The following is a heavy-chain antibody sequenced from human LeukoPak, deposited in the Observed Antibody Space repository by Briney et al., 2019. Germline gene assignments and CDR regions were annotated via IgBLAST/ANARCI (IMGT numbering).Heavy chain of an antibody. J-gene: IGHJ4*02. D-gene: IGHD2-2*01. Sequence: ASVKVSCKASGYTFTSYYMHWVRQAPGQGLEWMGLINPTGGSTGYAQKFQGRVTMTRDMSTSTDYMELSSLRSEDTAIYYCARGDIVVVPAALDYWGQGTLVTVSS. CDR3: ARGDIVVVPAALDY. CDR2: INPTGGST. CDR1: GYTFTSYY. V-gene: IGHV1-46*01.